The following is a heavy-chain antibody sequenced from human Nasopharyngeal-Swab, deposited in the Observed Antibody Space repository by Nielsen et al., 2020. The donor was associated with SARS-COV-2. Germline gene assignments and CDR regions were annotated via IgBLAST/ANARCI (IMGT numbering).Heavy chain of an antibody. J-gene: IGHJ5*02. Sequence: ASVKVSCKASCDTLSTYGISWVRQAPGQGLEWMGVITPRGGATNYARKFRGRVTMTRDPSTSTVYLDLSSLKSEDTAVYFCASEPGGMAAPGKHFDPWGQGTLVTVSS. D-gene: IGHD6-13*01. CDR3: ASEPGGMAAPGKHFDP. V-gene: IGHV1-46*01. CDR2: ITPRGGAT. CDR1: CDTLSTYG.